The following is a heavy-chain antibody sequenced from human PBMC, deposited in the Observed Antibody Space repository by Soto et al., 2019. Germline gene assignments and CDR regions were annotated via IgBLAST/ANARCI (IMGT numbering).Heavy chain of an antibody. D-gene: IGHD4-17*01. CDR3: AKKGLDNSPSAIDS. CDR2: ITGSGRDT. CDR1: GFTVRNNV. V-gene: IGHV3-23*01. J-gene: IGHJ4*02. Sequence: EVQLLEAGGGLAQPGGSLRLSCAASGFTVRNNVLSWVRQSPGKGLDWVSGITGSGRDTYYADSVKGRLTISRDNSKNMEFLQINSLRAEDTALYYCAKKGLDNSPSAIDSWGPGTVVTVAS.